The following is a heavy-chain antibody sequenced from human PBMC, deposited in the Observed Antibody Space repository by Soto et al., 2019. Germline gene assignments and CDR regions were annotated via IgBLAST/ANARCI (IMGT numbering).Heavy chain of an antibody. Sequence: QLQLQESGPGLVKPSETLSLTCTVSGGSISSSSYYWGWIRQPPGKGLEWIGSIYYRGNTYYNPSLKRRVTISVDTAKNPFSLKLSSLTAADAAVDYCAREGGGYCSGGSCPVDYWGQGTLVTVSS. CDR3: AREGGGYCSGGSCPVDY. J-gene: IGHJ4*02. CDR2: IYYRGNT. V-gene: IGHV4-39*02. D-gene: IGHD2-15*01. CDR1: GGSISSSSYY.